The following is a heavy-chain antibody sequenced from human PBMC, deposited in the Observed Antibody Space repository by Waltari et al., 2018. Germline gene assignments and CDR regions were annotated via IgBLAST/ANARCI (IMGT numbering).Heavy chain of an antibody. V-gene: IGHV1-18*01. CDR1: GYSFTTYV. CDR2: LSPVSGQT. CDR3: ATSYSWNGLEY. Sequence: QIHLVQSGPETQKPGASVKVSCKTSGYSFTTYVISWVPQAPGQGLEWVGWLSPVSGQTHYAQKFQDRVAMTADTAAATAYMELKSLRSDDTAFYYCATSYSWNGLEYWGHGTLVTVFS. J-gene: IGHJ4*01. D-gene: IGHD1-26*01.